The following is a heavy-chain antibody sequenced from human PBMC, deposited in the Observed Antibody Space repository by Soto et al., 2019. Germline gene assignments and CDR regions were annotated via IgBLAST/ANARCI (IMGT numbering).Heavy chain of an antibody. CDR1: GASISSSSYY. J-gene: IGHJ6*02. D-gene: IGHD3-10*01. CDR3: ARDLKEIGRDGSGSYYKGYYYYGMDV. CDR2: IYYSGST. V-gene: IGHV4-39*07. Sequence: PSETLSLTCTVSGASISSSSYYWGWIRQPPGKGLEWIGSIYYSGSTNYDPSLKSRVTISVDTSKNQFSLKLSSVTAADTAVYYCARDLKEIGRDGSGSYYKGYYYYGMDVWGQGTTVTVSS.